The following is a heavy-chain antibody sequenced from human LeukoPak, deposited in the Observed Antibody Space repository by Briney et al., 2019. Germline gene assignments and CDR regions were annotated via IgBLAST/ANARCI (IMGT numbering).Heavy chain of an antibody. D-gene: IGHD4-17*01. CDR1: GGSISSGDYY. V-gene: IGHV4-30-4*01. Sequence: SQTLPLTCTVSGGSISSGDYYWSWIRQPPGKGLEWIGFIYNGGNTYYNPSLKSRVTISVDTSKNQFSLRLTSVTAADTAVYYCARAGDFDYWGQGTLVTVSS. J-gene: IGHJ4*02. CDR3: ARAGDFDY. CDR2: IYNGGNT.